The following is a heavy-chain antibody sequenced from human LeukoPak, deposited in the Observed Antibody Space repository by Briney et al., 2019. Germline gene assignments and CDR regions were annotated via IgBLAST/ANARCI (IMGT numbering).Heavy chain of an antibody. CDR3: ARVNTMVRAITYYYYYMDV. D-gene: IGHD3-10*01. J-gene: IGHJ6*03. CDR1: GGSISSYY. CDR2: IYYSGST. V-gene: IGHV4-59*08. Sequence: SETLSLTCTVSGGSISSYYWSWIRQPPGKGLEWIGYIYYSGSTNYNPSLKSRVTISVDTSKNQFSLKLSSVTAADTAVYYCARVNTMVRAITYYYYYMDVWGKGTTVTISS.